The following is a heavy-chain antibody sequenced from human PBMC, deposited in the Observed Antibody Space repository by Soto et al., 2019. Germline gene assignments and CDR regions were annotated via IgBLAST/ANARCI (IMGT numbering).Heavy chain of an antibody. CDR2: ISWDGGST. CDR3: AKDMYDSSGYLRRDWFDP. Sequence: QPGGSLRLSCAASGFTFDDYTIHWVRQAPGKGLEWVSLISWDGGSTYYVDSVKGRFTISRDNSKNTLYLQMNSLRAEDTAMYYCAKDMYDSSGYLRRDWFDPWGQGTLVTVSS. CDR1: GFTFDDYT. J-gene: IGHJ5*02. D-gene: IGHD3-22*01. V-gene: IGHV3-43*01.